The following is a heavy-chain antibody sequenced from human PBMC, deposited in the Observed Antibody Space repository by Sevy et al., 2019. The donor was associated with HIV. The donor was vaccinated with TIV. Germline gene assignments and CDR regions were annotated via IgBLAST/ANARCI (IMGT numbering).Heavy chain of an antibody. CDR2: ISNDGTNK. D-gene: IGHD3-3*01. CDR3: ARGGHSTYDFWSGYPWDYYYGMDV. V-gene: IGHV3-30*03. J-gene: IGHJ6*02. CDR1: GFSFSSYG. Sequence: GGSLRLSCAASGFSFSSYGMHWVRQSPGKGLQWVAFISNDGTNKYYSDSVKGRFTISRDNSKNTLYLQMNSLRAEDTAVYYCARGGHSTYDFWSGYPWDYYYGMDVWGQGTTVTVSS.